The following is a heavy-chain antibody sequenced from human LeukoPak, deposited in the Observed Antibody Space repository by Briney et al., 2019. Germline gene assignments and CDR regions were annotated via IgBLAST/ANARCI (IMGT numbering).Heavy chain of an antibody. CDR1: GGTFSSYT. J-gene: IGHJ4*02. D-gene: IGHD3-22*01. V-gene: IGHV1-69*04. CDR2: IIPILGIA. Sequence: SVKVSCKASGGTFSSYTISWVRQAPGQGLEWMVRIIPILGIANYAQKFQGRVTITADKSTSTAYMELSSLRSEDTAVYYCAREDYYDRDRPLDYWGQRTLVTVSS. CDR3: AREDYYDRDRPLDY.